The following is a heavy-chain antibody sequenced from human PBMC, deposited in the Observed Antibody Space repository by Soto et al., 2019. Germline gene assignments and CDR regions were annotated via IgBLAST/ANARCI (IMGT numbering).Heavy chain of an antibody. Sequence: QVQLQESGPGLVKPSETLSLTCTVSGGSISTYYWSWIRQPPGKGLEWIGYIYYSGSTNYNPSLKSRGTISVDTSKNQFSLKLSSVTAADTAVYYCARVEVTYWYFDLWGRGTLVTVSS. V-gene: IGHV4-59*01. J-gene: IGHJ2*01. D-gene: IGHD2-21*02. CDR2: IYYSGST. CDR3: ARVEVTYWYFDL. CDR1: GGSISTYY.